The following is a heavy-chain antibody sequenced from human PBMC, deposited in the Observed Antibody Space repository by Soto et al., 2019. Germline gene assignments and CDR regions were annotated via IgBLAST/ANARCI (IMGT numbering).Heavy chain of an antibody. CDR2: SYYSGST. J-gene: IGHJ4*02. Sequence: QVQLQESGPGLVKPSETLSLTCTVSGSSSSPYYWSWIRQPPGKGLEWIGSSYYSGSTKYNPSLRSRLTISVDTTKNQFSLRLSSVTAADTAVYYCVRVGGYYGDYPNFDYWGQGTLVTVSS. CDR1: GSSSSPYY. D-gene: IGHD4-17*01. V-gene: IGHV4-59*01. CDR3: VRVGGYYGDYPNFDY.